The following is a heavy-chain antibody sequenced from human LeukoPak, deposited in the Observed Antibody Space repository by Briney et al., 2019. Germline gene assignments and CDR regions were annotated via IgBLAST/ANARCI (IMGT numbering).Heavy chain of an antibody. CDR1: GFTFSSYE. CDR2: ISSSGSAI. J-gene: IGHJ4*02. V-gene: IGHV3-48*03. Sequence: TGGSLSLSCAASGFTFSSYEMNWVRQAPGKGLEWVSKISSSGSAIYYADSVKGRFTISRDNAKSTLYLQMNSLRAEDTAVYYCARGGSLGYWGQGTLVTVSS. CDR3: ARGGSLGY. D-gene: IGHD6-19*01.